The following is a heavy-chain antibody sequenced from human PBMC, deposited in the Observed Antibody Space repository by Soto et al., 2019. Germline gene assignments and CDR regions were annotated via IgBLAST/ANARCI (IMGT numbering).Heavy chain of an antibody. CDR3: ARDPPDFNSGFDS. Sequence: SQTLSLTCAICGDSVSNNGATWNWIRQSPSRDLEWLGRAYYRSRWQYDYATSVRSRITINPDTSKNQFSLQLNSVTPEDTAVYYCARDPPDFNSGFDSWGQGSLVTVSS. CDR2: AYYRSRWQY. J-gene: IGHJ4*02. D-gene: IGHD1-26*01. CDR1: GDSVSNNGAT. V-gene: IGHV6-1*01.